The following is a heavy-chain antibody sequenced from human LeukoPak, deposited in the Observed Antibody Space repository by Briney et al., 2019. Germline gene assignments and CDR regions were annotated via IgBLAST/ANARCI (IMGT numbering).Heavy chain of an antibody. CDR3: ARQTTAGTSFDV. Sequence: PGRSLRLSRPASGFTFSSYAMHSVRQDPGKGLGWVAVISYDGSNKYFADSVKGRFTISRDNSKNTLYLQMNSLRAEDTAVYYCARQTTAGTSFDVWGQGTSVTVSS. V-gene: IGHV3-30-3*01. J-gene: IGHJ6*02. D-gene: IGHD6-13*01. CDR1: GFTFSSYA. CDR2: ISYDGSNK.